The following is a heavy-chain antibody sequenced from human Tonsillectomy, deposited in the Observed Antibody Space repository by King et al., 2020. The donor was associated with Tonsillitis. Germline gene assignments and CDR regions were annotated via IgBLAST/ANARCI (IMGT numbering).Heavy chain of an antibody. V-gene: IGHV3-30-3*01. D-gene: IGHD1-1*01. CDR1: GFNFESYA. CDR3: ATLASGQVPYYFDF. J-gene: IGHJ4*02. Sequence: VQLVESGGGVVQPGRSLRLSCAASGFNFESYALHWVRQPPGKGLAWVAAITDDGNTQYYADSVRGRFTISRDNSKNTLYLQMNSLRTDDTALYYCATLASGQVPYYFDFWGKGALVTVSS. CDR2: ITDDGNTQ.